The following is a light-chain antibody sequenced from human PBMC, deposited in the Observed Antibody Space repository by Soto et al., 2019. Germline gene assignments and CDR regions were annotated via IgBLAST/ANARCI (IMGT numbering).Light chain of an antibody. CDR1: SSNIGAAYA. J-gene: IGLJ3*02. V-gene: IGLV1-40*01. CDR2: GNS. Sequence: QSVLTQPPSVSGAPGQRVTISCTGSSSNIGAAYAVHWYQQLPGTAPKLLIYGNSNRPSGVPDRFSGSKSGTSASLAITWLQAEDEADYYCHSYDISLSASVFGGGTKLTVL. CDR3: HSYDISLSASV.